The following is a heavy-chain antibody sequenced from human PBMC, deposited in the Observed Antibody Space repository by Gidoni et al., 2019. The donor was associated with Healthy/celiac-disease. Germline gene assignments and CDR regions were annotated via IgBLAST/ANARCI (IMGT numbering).Heavy chain of an antibody. V-gene: IGHV3-48*02. J-gene: IGHJ3*02. D-gene: IGHD4-17*01. CDR3: ARETTVVTPGHDAFDI. CDR2: ISSSSSTI. Sequence: EVQLVESGGGLVQPGGSLRLSCAASGFTFSRYRMNWVRQAPGQGLEWVSYISSSSSTIYYADSVKGRFTISRDNAKNSLYLQMNSLRDEDTAVYYCARETTVVTPGHDAFDIWGQGTMVTVSS. CDR1: GFTFSRYR.